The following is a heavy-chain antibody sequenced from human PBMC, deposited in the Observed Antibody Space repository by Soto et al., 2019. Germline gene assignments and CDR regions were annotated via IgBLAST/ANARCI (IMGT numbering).Heavy chain of an antibody. CDR1: GASMTSSHW. CDR2: IYHTGSA. V-gene: IGHV4-4*02. Sequence: SETLSLTCAVSGASMTSSHWWSWVRQPPGKGLEWIGEIYHTGSANYKPSLESRVTISVDKSKNRFSLILCSVTAAETAMYYCARGGWRQIDSWGQGTLVTVSS. CDR3: ARGGWRQIDS. J-gene: IGHJ4*02. D-gene: IGHD3-3*01.